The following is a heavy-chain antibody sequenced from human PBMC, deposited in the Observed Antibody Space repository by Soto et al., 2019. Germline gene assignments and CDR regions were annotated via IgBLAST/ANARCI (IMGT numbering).Heavy chain of an antibody. Sequence: EVHLWESGGDLVQPGGSLRVSCVGSGYTFSSRAMSWVRQAPGKGLEWVSGIDGGGTTDYADSVKGRFTISRDNSQDTLYMQMNSLGAEDKAVYYCATLLGVSSVGSWYSHVADYWGQGTLVTVSS. CDR3: ATLLGVSSVGSWYSHVADY. CDR1: GYTFSSRA. V-gene: IGHV3-23*01. CDR2: IDGGGTT. D-gene: IGHD3-10*01. J-gene: IGHJ4*02.